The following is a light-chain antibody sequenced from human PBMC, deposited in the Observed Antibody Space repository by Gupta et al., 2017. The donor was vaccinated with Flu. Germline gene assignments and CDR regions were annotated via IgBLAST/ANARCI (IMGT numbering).Light chain of an antibody. Sequence: SLGERATINCKSSQSGVYSSNNKNYLAWYQQKPGQPPKLLIYWASTRESGVPDRFSGSGSGTDFTLTISSLQAEDVAVYYCQQDDSTPLTFGGGTKVEIK. CDR3: QQDDSTPLT. V-gene: IGKV4-1*01. CDR1: QSGVYSSNNKNY. J-gene: IGKJ4*01. CDR2: WAS.